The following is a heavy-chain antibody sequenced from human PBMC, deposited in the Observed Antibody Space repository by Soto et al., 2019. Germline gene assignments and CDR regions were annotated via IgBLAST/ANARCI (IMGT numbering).Heavy chain of an antibody. CDR3: AREIHHDFWDDPYFTGMDV. CDR1: GFNPSTYW. D-gene: IGHD3-3*01. CDR2: INSDGSTT. J-gene: IGHJ6*02. Sequence: GGSLRLSCAASGFNPSTYWMHWVRQAPGKGLVWVARINSDGSTTMYADSVKGRFTMSRDNAKSTVYLQMSSLRAEDTAVYYCAREIHHDFWDDPYFTGMDVWGQGTTVTVSS. V-gene: IGHV3-74*03.